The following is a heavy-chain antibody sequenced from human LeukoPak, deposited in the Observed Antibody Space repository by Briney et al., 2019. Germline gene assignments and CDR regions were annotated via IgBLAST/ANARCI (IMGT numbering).Heavy chain of an antibody. CDR3: AKDRISLVRGIDC. J-gene: IGHJ4*02. CDR1: GFTFSSYA. CDR2: ISGSGGST. D-gene: IGHD3-10*01. V-gene: IGHV3-23*01. Sequence: GGSLRLSCAASGFTFSSYAMSWVRQAPGKGLEWVSAISGSGGSTYYADSVKGWFTISRDNSKNTLYLQMNSLRAEDTAVYYCAKDRISLVRGIDCWGQGTLVAVSS.